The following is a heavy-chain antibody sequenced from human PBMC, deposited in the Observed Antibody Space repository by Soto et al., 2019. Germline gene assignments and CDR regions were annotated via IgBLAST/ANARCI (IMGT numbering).Heavy chain of an antibody. CDR2: ISSSSTI. CDR1: GFTFSSYS. D-gene: IGHD6-13*01. V-gene: IGHV3-48*02. J-gene: IGHJ4*02. CDR3: ARGLAAAGGIVTR. Sequence: GGSLRLSCAASGFTFSSYSMNWVRQAPGKGLEWVSYISSSSTIYYADSVKGRFTISRDNAKNSLYLQMNSLRDEDTAVYYCARGLAAAGGIVTRWGQGTLVTVSS.